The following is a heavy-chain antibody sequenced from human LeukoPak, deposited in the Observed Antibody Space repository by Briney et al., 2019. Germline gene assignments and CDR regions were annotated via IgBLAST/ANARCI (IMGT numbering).Heavy chain of an antibody. V-gene: IGHV3-21*01. J-gene: IGHJ6*03. Sequence: GGSLRLSCAASGFTFSSYSMNWVRQAPGKGLEWVSSISSSSSYIYYADSVKGRFTISRDNAKNSLYLQMNSLRAEDTAVYYCAREPSCGGDCEFYYMDVWGKGTTVTISS. D-gene: IGHD2-21*02. CDR2: ISSSSSYI. CDR1: GFTFSSYS. CDR3: AREPSCGGDCEFYYMDV.